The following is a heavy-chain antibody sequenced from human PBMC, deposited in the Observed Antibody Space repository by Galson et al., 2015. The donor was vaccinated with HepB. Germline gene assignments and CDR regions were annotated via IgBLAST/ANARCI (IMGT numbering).Heavy chain of an antibody. CDR1: GFTFSSYS. D-gene: IGHD3-16*01. Sequence: SLRLSCAASGFTFSSYSMNWVRQAPGKGLEWVSYISSSSSTIYYADSVKGRFTISRDNAKNSLYLQMNSLRAEDTAVYYCVRQDGAGGGTDYYYYGMDVWGQGTTVTVSS. CDR3: VRQDGAGGGTDYYYYGMDV. CDR2: ISSSSSTI. V-gene: IGHV3-48*01. J-gene: IGHJ6*02.